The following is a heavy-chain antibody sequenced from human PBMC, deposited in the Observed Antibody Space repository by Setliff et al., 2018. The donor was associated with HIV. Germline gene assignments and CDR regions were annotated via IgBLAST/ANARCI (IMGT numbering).Heavy chain of an antibody. CDR3: ARQVGNKVLFDS. CDR1: GGSISSSNW. CDR2: IYHSGST. Sequence: PSETLSLTCAVSGGSISSSNWWSWVRQPPGKGLEWIGEIYHSGSTNHNPSLKSRVTISVDTSKNQLSLKLSSVTAADTAVYYCARQVGNKVLFDSWGQGTLVTVSS. D-gene: IGHD7-27*01. V-gene: IGHV4-4*02. J-gene: IGHJ4*02.